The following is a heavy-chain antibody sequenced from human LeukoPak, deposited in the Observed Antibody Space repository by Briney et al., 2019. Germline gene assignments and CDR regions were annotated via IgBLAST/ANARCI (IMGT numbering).Heavy chain of an antibody. D-gene: IGHD2-21*01. J-gene: IGHJ4*02. Sequence: SETLSLTCAVSGGSISTYYWSWIRQSPGKELEWIGTVYHTGSTNYNPSLKSRLTISVDTSKNQFSLKLSSVTAADTAVFYCARHDSLGLPFDYWGQGTLVTVSS. CDR3: ARHDSLGLPFDY. CDR2: VYHTGST. V-gene: IGHV4-59*08. CDR1: GGSISTYY.